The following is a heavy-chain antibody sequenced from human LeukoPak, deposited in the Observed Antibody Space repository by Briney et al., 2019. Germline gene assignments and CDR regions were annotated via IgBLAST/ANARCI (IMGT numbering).Heavy chain of an antibody. D-gene: IGHD6-13*01. CDR2: ISAYNGNT. CDR3: ARDRIAAATGN. Sequence: GASVKVSCKASGYTFTSYYMHWVRQAPGQGLEWMGWISAYNGNTNYAQKLQGRVTMTTDTSTSTAYMELRSLRSDDTAVYYCARDRIAAATGNWGQGTLVTVSS. J-gene: IGHJ4*02. CDR1: GYTFTSYY. V-gene: IGHV1-18*04.